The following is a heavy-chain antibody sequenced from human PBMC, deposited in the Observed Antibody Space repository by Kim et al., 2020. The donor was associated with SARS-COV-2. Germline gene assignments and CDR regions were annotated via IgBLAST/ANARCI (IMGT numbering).Heavy chain of an antibody. CDR2: IYHSGST. V-gene: IGHV4-4*02. D-gene: IGHD6-13*01. Sequence: SETLSLTCAVSGGSISSSNWWSWVRQPPGKGLEWIGEIYHSGSTNYNPSLKSRVTISVDKSKNPFSLKLSSVTAADTAVYYCARLAAAGISADYYYYGMDVWGQGTTVTVSS. CDR1: GGSISSSNW. CDR3: ARLAAAGISADYYYYGMDV. J-gene: IGHJ6*02.